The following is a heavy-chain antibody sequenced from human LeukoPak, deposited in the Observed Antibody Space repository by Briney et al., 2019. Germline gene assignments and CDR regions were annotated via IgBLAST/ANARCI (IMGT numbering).Heavy chain of an antibody. CDR2: ISYDGSNK. Sequence: GGSLRRSCAASGFTFSSYAMHWVRQAPGKGLEWVAVISYDGSNKYYADSVKGRSTISRDNAKNSLYLQMNSLRAEDTAVYYCARDPPRIVGAMGGGDYWGQGTLVTVSS. D-gene: IGHD1-26*01. CDR1: GFTFSSYA. CDR3: ARDPPRIVGAMGGGDY. J-gene: IGHJ4*02. V-gene: IGHV3-30-3*01.